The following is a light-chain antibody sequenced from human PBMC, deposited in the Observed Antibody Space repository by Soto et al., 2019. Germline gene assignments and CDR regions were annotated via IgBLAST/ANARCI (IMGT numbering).Light chain of an antibody. J-gene: IGLJ1*01. Sequence: QSALTQPASVSGSPGQSITISCTGTSIDVGGYNYVSWYQQHPGKAPKLMIYEVSNRPSGVSNRFSGSKSGNTASLTISGLQAEDEADYYCSSYTSSRGYVFGTGTKLTVL. CDR3: SSYTSSRGYV. CDR2: EVS. CDR1: SIDVGGYNY. V-gene: IGLV2-14*01.